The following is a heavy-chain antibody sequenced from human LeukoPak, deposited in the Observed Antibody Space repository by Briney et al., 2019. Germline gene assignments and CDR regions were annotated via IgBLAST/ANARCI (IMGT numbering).Heavy chain of an antibody. CDR1: GGPISSYY. CDR3: ASVTTVTQGYFDS. V-gene: IGHV4-59*08. J-gene: IGHJ4*02. CDR2: IYYSGST. D-gene: IGHD4-17*01. Sequence: SETLSLTCTVSGGPISSYYWSWIRQPPGKGLEWIGYIYYSGSTNYNPSLKSRLTISVDASKNQFSLKLSSVTATDTAVYYCASVTTVTQGYFDSWGEGTLVTVSS.